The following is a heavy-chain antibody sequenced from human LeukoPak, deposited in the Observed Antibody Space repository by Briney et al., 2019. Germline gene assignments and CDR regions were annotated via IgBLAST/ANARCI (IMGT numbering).Heavy chain of an antibody. CDR3: AELGITMIGGV. CDR2: IKSKTDDGTT. CDR1: GFTFSKAW. D-gene: IGHD3-10*02. J-gene: IGHJ6*04. Sequence: GGSLRLSCAASGFTFSKAWMSWVRQAPGKGLEWVGRIKSKTDDGTTDYAAPVKGRFTISRDNAKNSLYLQMNNLRAEDTAVYYCAELGITMIGGVWGKGTTVTISS. V-gene: IGHV3-15*01.